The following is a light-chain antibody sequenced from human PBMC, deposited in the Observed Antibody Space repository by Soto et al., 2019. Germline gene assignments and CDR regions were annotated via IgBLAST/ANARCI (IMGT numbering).Light chain of an antibody. CDR3: HQFYSTPRT. CDR1: QNILYNSNNKNY. V-gene: IGKV4-1*01. CDR2: WAS. Sequence: EIVMTQSPDSLAVSLGERATINCKSSQNILYNSNNKNYLAWYQQKSGQPPKLLIYWASTRESGVPDRFSGGGSGTNFTLTISSLQAEDVAVYYCHQFYSTPRTFGQGTKLEIK. J-gene: IGKJ2*01.